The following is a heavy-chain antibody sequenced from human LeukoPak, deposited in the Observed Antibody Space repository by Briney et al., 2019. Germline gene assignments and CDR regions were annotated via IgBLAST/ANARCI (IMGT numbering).Heavy chain of an antibody. CDR3: AKDVYYDSSRGYFDY. V-gene: IGHV3-23*01. CDR1: GFTFGDYA. CDR2: ISGSGGST. Sequence: GGSLRLSCTASGFTFGDYAMSWVRQAPGKGLEWVSAISGSGGSTYYADSVKGRFTISRDNSKNTLYLQMNSLGAEDTAVYYCAKDVYYDSSRGYFDYWGQGTLVTVSS. J-gene: IGHJ4*02. D-gene: IGHD3-22*01.